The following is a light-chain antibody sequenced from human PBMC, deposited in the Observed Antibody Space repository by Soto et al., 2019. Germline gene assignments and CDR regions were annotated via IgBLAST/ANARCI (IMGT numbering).Light chain of an antibody. V-gene: IGKV3-15*01. Sequence: EIVMTQSPATLSVSPGEGVTLSCRASQSVSSDLAWYQQKPGQSPRLLMYGASTRATDIPARFSGGGSGTEFTLTISSLQSEDVPIYYCQQYHDWPPITFGPGTKVDIK. CDR3: QQYHDWPPIT. CDR1: QSVSSD. J-gene: IGKJ3*01. CDR2: GAS.